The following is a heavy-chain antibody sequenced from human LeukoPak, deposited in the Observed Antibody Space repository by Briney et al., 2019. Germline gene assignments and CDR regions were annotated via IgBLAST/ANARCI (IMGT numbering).Heavy chain of an antibody. V-gene: IGHV3-49*03. D-gene: IGHD3-22*01. Sequence: GGSLRLSCTASGFTFGDYAMSWFRQAPGKGLEWVGFIRSKAYGGTTEYAASVKGRFTISRDDSKSIAYLQMNSLKTEDTAVYYCTRGARVIVGEYFQHWGQGTLVTVSS. CDR1: GFTFGDYA. CDR2: IRSKAYGGTT. CDR3: TRGARVIVGEYFQH. J-gene: IGHJ1*01.